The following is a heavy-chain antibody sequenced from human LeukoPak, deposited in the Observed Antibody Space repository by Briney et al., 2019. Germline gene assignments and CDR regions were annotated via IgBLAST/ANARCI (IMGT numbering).Heavy chain of an antibody. D-gene: IGHD4-23*01. CDR2: INPNSGGT. J-gene: IGHJ4*02. Sequence: ASVKVSCKASGYTFTGYYMHWVRQAPGQGLEWMGWINPNSGGTNYAQKFQGRVTMTRDTSISTAYMELSRLRSDDTALYYCARDFPLTTAITPGDYWGQGTLVTVSS. CDR3: ARDFPLTTAITPGDY. V-gene: IGHV1-2*02. CDR1: GYTFTGYY.